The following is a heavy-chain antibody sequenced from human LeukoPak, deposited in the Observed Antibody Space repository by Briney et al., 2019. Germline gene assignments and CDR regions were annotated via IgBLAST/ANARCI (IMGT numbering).Heavy chain of an antibody. CDR1: GFTFDDYG. V-gene: IGHV3-20*04. D-gene: IGHD6-19*01. Sequence: GGSLRLSCAASGFTFDDYGMSWVRQAPGKGLEWVSGINWNGGSTGYADSVKGRFTISRDNAKNSLYLQMNSLRAEDTALNYCAREPGYSSGWYDSDYWGQGTLVTVSS. CDR3: AREPGYSSGWYDSDY. J-gene: IGHJ4*02. CDR2: INWNGGST.